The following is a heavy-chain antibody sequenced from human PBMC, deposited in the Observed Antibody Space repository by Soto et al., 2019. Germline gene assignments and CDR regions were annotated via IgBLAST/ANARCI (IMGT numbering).Heavy chain of an antibody. Sequence: QVELQESGPGLVKPSQTLSLTCTVSGGSITGGNYFLTWIRQSPGMGLEWIGYISYSGTYYNPTLNSRLTISIDTSKNQLALKVRSVTAADTAVYYCATRSATLFVYGVDVCGQGTTVIVSS. V-gene: IGHV4-30-4*01. D-gene: IGHD1-26*01. J-gene: IGHJ6*02. CDR2: ISYSGT. CDR3: ATRSATLFVYGVDV. CDR1: GGSITGGNYF.